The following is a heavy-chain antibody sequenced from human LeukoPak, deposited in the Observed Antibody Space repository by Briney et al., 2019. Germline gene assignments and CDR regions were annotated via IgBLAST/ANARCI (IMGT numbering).Heavy chain of an antibody. CDR1: GGSISSYY. CDR3: ARLLWFGDYYYMDV. Sequence: SETLSLTCTVSGGSISSYYWSWIRQPPGKGLEWIGYIYYSGSTNYNPSLKSRVTISVDTSKNQFSLKLSSVTAADTAVYYCARLLWFGDYYYMDVWGKGTTVTISS. J-gene: IGHJ6*03. D-gene: IGHD3-10*01. V-gene: IGHV4-59*01. CDR2: IYYSGST.